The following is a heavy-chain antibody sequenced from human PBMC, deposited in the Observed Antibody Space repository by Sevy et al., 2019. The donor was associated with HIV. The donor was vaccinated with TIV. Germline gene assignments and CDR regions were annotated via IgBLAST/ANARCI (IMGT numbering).Heavy chain of an antibody. CDR3: ASGETGFNWFDP. Sequence: SETLSLTCTVSGGFISSSSYYWGWIRQPPGKGREWIGSIYYSGSTYYDPSLKSRVTISVDTSKNQFSLKLSSVTAADTAVYYCASGETGFNWFDPWGQGTLVTVSS. D-gene: IGHD3-9*01. J-gene: IGHJ5*02. CDR2: IYYSGST. CDR1: GGFISSSSYY. V-gene: IGHV4-39*01.